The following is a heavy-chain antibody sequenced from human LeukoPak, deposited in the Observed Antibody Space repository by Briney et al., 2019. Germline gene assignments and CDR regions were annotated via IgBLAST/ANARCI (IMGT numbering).Heavy chain of an antibody. J-gene: IGHJ4*02. CDR3: ARGEAFCDY. V-gene: IGHV3-7*05. CDR2: IKEDGTKT. CDR1: GFTFSRYW. Sequence: GGSLRLSCAASGFTFSRYWMTWVRQAPGKGLEWVANIKEDGTKTYYVDSVKGRFTISRDNAQNSLYLQMNSLTPEDTAVYFCARGEAFCDYWGQGALVTVYS.